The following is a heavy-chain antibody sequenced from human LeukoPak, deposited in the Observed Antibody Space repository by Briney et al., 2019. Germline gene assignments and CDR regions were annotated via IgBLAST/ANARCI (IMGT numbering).Heavy chain of an antibody. D-gene: IGHD3-3*01. J-gene: IGHJ6*02. CDR3: ARGFTYYDFWSGYYYYYGMDV. CDR1: GGTFSSYA. V-gene: IGHV1-69*13. CDR2: IIPIFGTA. Sequence: ASVKVSCKASGGTFSSYAISWVRQATGQGLEWMGGIIPIFGTANYAQKFQGRVTITADESTSTAYMELSSLRSEDTAVYYCARGFTYYDFWSGYYYYYGMDVWGQGPRSPSP.